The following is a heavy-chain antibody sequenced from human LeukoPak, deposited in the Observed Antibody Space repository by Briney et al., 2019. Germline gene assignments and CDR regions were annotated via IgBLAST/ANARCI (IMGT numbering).Heavy chain of an antibody. CDR2: IRYDGSNK. J-gene: IGHJ4*02. CDR1: GFTFSSYG. CDR3: AKDQYSSSYYFDY. V-gene: IGHV3-30*02. D-gene: IGHD6-6*01. Sequence: GGSLRLSCAASGFTFSSYGMHWVRQALGKGLEWVAFIRYDGSNKYYTDSVKGRFTISRDNSKNTLYLQMNSLRAEDTAVYYCAKDQYSSSYYFDYWGQGTLVTVSS.